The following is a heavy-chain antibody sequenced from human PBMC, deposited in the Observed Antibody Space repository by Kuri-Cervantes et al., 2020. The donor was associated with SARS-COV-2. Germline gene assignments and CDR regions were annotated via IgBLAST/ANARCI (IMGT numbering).Heavy chain of an antibody. CDR2: IGSSSSII. V-gene: IGHV3-48*01. D-gene: IGHD3-10*01. Sequence: GGSLRLSCAASGFTFSDYSMNWVRQAPGKGLEWASYIGSSSSIIYYADSMKGRFTISRDNAKNSLSLQMNSLRAEDTAVYYCARERYYSGHYGMDVWGQGTTVTVSS. CDR3: ARERYYSGHYGMDV. CDR1: GFTFSDYS. J-gene: IGHJ6*02.